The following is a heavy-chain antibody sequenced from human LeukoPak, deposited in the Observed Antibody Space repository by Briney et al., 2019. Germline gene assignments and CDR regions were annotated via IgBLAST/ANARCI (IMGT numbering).Heavy chain of an antibody. V-gene: IGHV3-23*01. J-gene: IGHJ4*02. Sequence: GGSPRLSCEASGFTFGSYAMYWVRQAPGKGLEWVAGIFGSGGSAHYADSAKGRFTISRDNSKNTVYLQINSLRAEDTAVYYCGKTTTGYSSGQKPAWPVDYWGQGTLVTVSS. CDR2: IFGSGGSA. CDR3: GKTTTGYSSGQKPAWPVDY. CDR1: GFTFGSYA. D-gene: IGHD6-19*01.